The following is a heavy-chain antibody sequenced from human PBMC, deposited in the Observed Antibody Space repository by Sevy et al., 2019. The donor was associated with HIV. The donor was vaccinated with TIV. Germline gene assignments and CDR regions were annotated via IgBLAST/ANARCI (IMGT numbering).Heavy chain of an antibody. CDR2: FDPEDGET. CDR3: ATAPARMLVAYDAFDI. J-gene: IGHJ3*02. CDR1: GYILSELS. Sequence: ASVKVSCKVSGYILSELSVHWVRQAPGKGLEWMGGFDPEDGETIYAQKFQGRVTMTEDTSTDTAYMELTSLRSEDTAVYYCATAPARMLVAYDAFDIWGQGTMVTVSS. V-gene: IGHV1-24*01. D-gene: IGHD5-12*01.